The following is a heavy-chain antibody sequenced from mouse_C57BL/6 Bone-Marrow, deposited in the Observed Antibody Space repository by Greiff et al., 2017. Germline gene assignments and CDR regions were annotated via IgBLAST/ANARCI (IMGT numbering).Heavy chain of an antibody. CDR3: ARHGVTPY. V-gene: IGHV5-12*01. CDR2: ISNGGGST. D-gene: IGHD2-1*01. J-gene: IGHJ3*01. Sequence: EVMLVESGGGLVQPGGSLKLSCAASGFTFSDYYMYWVRQTPEKRLEWVAYISNGGGSTYYPDTVKGRFTISRDNAKNTLYLQMSRLKYEDTAIYYCARHGVTPYWGQGTLVTVSA. CDR1: GFTFSDYY.